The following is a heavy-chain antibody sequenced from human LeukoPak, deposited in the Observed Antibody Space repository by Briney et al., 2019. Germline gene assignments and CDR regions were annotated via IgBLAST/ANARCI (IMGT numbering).Heavy chain of an antibody. CDR2: ISGGGDRT. D-gene: IGHD6-19*01. J-gene: IGHJ4*02. V-gene: IGHV3-23*01. CDR1: GFTFSSYA. CDR3: AKERSSGWPFDY. Sequence: GGSLRLSCAASGFTFSSYAMSWVRQAPGKGLEWVSGISGGGDRTHYADSVKGRFTISRDNSKNTLYLQMNSLRADDTAVYYCAKERSSGWPFDYWGQGTLVTVSS.